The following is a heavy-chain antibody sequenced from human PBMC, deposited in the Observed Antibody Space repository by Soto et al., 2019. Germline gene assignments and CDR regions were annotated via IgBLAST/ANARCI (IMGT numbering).Heavy chain of an antibody. CDR1: GFTFSSYG. CDR2: ISKTGVST. J-gene: IGHJ3*02. V-gene: IGHV3-23*01. CDR3: AHPRGYGVFDAVDI. Sequence: GGSLRLSCAASGFTFSSYGMHWVRQAPGKGLEWVSAISKTGVSTYYAESVRGRFTISRDNSINTLYLQMSGLRTEDTAVYYCAHPRGYGVFDAVDIWGQGTMVTVSS. D-gene: IGHD4-17*01.